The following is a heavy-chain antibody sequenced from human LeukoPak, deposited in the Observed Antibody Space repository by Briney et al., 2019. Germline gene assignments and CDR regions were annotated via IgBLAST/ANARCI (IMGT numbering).Heavy chain of an antibody. CDR2: ISGSGGRT. J-gene: IGHJ5*02. D-gene: IGHD1-26*01. CDR3: AKISVGALESWFDP. Sequence: GGSLRLSCAASGFTFSSYAMSWVRQAPGKGLEWVSAISGSGGRTYYADSVKGRFTISRDNSKNTLYLQMNSLRAEDTAVYYCAKISVGALESWFDPWGQGTLVTVSS. V-gene: IGHV3-23*01. CDR1: GFTFSSYA.